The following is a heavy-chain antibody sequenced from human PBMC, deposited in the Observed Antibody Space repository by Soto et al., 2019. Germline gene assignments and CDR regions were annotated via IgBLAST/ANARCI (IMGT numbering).Heavy chain of an antibody. CDR3: ARDNPVTSYDFYYGLDV. Sequence: SVKVSCKASGGTFSSYAFSWVRQAPGQGLEWMGGVTPILGTSNYAQRFQGRVTIIADRSTRTVYMELHSLRSNDTAVYYCARDNPVTSYDFYYGLDVWGQGTTVTVSS. CDR1: GGTFSSYA. J-gene: IGHJ6*02. CDR2: VTPILGTS. D-gene: IGHD4-17*01. V-gene: IGHV1-69*10.